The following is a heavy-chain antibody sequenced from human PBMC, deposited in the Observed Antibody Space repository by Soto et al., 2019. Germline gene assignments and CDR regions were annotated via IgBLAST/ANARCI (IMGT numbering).Heavy chain of an antibody. CDR1: GGSISSYY. V-gene: IGHV4-59*08. J-gene: IGHJ4*02. CDR2: IYYSGST. D-gene: IGHD4-17*01. CDR3: ARRKHGTVTTYFDY. Sequence: SETLSLTCTVSGGSISSYYWSWIRQPPGKGLEWIGYIYYSGSTNYNPSLKSRVTISVDTSKNQFSLKLNSMTAADTAVYYCARRKHGTVTTYFDYWGQGTPVTVSS.